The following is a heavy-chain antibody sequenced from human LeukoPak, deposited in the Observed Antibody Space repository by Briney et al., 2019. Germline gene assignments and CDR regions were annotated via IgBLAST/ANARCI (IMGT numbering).Heavy chain of an antibody. CDR1: GYTVTIYG. D-gene: IGHD1-26*01. V-gene: IGHV1-18*01. J-gene: IGHJ4*02. CDR2: NSAYNGNT. Sequence: ASVKVSCKASGYTVTIYGSSWVRRAPGQGLGWMGWNSAYNGNTNYAQTLQGRVTMTTDTSTRTAYMELRSLRPDDTAVYYCARAVVGATYFDYWRQGPLVTVPS. CDR3: ARAVVGATYFDY.